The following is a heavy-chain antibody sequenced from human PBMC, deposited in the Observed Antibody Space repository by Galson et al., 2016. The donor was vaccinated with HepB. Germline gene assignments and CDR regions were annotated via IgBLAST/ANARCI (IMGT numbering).Heavy chain of an antibody. CDR3: ARERAETVAQGVIRVHRIHYYYGMDV. J-gene: IGHJ6*02. CDR2: ISANIDST. V-gene: IGHV3-48*02. D-gene: IGHD3-10*01. Sequence: SLRLSCAASGFYFSDYSMNRVRQAPGKAREWLSYISANIDSTYYADSVEGRFTISRDNAKNSLYLHMNSLSDEDTAVYYCARERAETVAQGVIRVHRIHYYYGMDVWGQGTTVTASS. CDR1: GFYFSDYS.